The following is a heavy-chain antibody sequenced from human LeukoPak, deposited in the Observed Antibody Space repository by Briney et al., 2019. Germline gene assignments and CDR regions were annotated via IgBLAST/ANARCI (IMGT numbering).Heavy chain of an antibody. CDR1: GFTFSNYW. CDR2: IKEDGSAN. J-gene: IGHJ4*02. CDR3: ARSEAVGTVDY. V-gene: IGHV3-7*01. Sequence: RGSLRLSCAASGFTFSNYWMSWVRQAPGKGLEWVANIKEDGSANWCIDSVKGRFTISRDNVKNSLYLQMNSLRAEDTAVYYCARSEAVGTVDYWGQGALVTVSS. D-gene: IGHD2-21*02.